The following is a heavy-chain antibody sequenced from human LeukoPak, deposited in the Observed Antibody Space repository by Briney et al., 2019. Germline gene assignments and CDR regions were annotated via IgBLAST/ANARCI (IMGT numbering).Heavy chain of an antibody. CDR2: ISDSGGTT. CDR1: GFTFSSYA. V-gene: IGHV3-23*01. D-gene: IGHD3-3*01. CDR3: ARVRTLYYDFWSGPNWFDP. J-gene: IGHJ5*02. Sequence: GGSLRLSCAASGFTFSSYAMSWVRQAPGKGLEWLSMISDSGGTTKNADSVKGRFTISRDNAKNSLYLQMNSLRAEDTAVYYCARVRTLYYDFWSGPNWFDPWAREPWSPSPQ.